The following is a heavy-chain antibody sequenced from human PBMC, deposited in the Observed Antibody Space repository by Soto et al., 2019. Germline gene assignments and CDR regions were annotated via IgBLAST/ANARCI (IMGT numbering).Heavy chain of an antibody. D-gene: IGHD3-10*02. J-gene: IGHJ6*03. CDR2: SSGYNGNT. V-gene: IGHV1-18*01. CDR3: ASTDYVAYYMDV. Sequence: GASVKVSCKASGYTFSNYGISWVRQGPGQGLEWMGWSSGYNGNTHYEEKVQDRIKMTTDTSTSTTYLELRSLRSAADTAVYYCASTDYVAYYMDVWGQGTTVTVSS. CDR1: GYTFSNYG.